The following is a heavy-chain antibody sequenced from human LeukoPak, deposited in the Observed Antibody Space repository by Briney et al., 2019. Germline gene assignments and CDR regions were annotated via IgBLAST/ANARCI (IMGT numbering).Heavy chain of an antibody. V-gene: IGHV4-59*03. CDR2: IYYSGST. CDR1: GGSISSSY. J-gene: IGHJ3*02. CDR3: AKTNWGAFDI. Sequence: PSETLSLTCIVSGGSISSSYWSWIRQPPGKGLEWIGFIYYSGSTNYNPSLKSRATISVDTSKNLFSLKLSSMTAADTAVYYCAKTNWGAFDIWGQGTMVTVSS. D-gene: IGHD7-27*01.